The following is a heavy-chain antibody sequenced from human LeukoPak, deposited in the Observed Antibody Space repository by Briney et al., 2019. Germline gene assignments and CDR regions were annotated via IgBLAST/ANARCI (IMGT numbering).Heavy chain of an antibody. CDR3: ARTIEYSSPYFYYYMDV. CDR2: ISYDGSNK. V-gene: IGHV3-30*03. J-gene: IGHJ6*03. D-gene: IGHD6-6*01. Sequence: GGSLRLSCAASGFTFSSYGMHWVRQAPGKGLEWVAVISYDGSNKYYADSVKGRFTISRDNSKNTLYLQMNSLRAEDTAVYYCARTIEYSSPYFYYYMDVWGKGTTVTVSS. CDR1: GFTFSSYG.